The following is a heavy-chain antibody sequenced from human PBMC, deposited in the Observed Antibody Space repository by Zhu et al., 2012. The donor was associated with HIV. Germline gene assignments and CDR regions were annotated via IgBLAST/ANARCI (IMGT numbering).Heavy chain of an antibody. V-gene: IGHV4-38-2*01. CDR2: IYHSGST. CDR3: ARWGIAAAGTITDAFDI. J-gene: IGHJ3*02. Sequence: QVQLQESGPGLVKPSETLSLTCAVSGYSISSGYYWGWIRQPPGKGLEWIGSIYHSGSTYYNPSLKSRVTISVDTSKNQFSLKLSSVTAADTAVYYCARWGIAAAGTITDAFDIWGQGTMVTSLQ. D-gene: IGHD6-13*01. CDR1: GYSISSGYY.